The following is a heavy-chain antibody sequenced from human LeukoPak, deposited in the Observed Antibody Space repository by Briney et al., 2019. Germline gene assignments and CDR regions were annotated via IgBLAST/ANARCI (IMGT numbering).Heavy chain of an antibody. Sequence: PGGSLRLSCAASGFTFSSYGMHWVRQAPGKGLEWVAFIRYDGNNKYYADSVKGRFTISRDNSKNTLYLQMNSLRPEDTAVYYCAKLISPYDSWGQGILVTVSS. CDR3: AKLISPYDS. V-gene: IGHV3-30*02. CDR1: GFTFSSYG. CDR2: IRYDGNNK. J-gene: IGHJ4*02.